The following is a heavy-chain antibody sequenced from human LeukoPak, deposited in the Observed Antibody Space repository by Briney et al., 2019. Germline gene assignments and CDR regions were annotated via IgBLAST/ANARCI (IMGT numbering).Heavy chain of an antibody. Sequence: GGSLRLSCAASGFTFSTYEMNWVRQAPGKGLEWGSYISSSGSTIYYAGSVKGRFNISRDNAKNSLYLQMNSLRAEDTAVYYCARDNRKAHRGVFDYWGQGTLVTVSS. CDR1: GFTFSTYE. CDR3: ARDNRKAHRGVFDY. CDR2: ISSSGSTI. J-gene: IGHJ4*02. D-gene: IGHD1-14*01. V-gene: IGHV3-48*03.